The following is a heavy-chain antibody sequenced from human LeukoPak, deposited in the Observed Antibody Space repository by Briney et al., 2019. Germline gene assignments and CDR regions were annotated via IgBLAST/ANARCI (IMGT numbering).Heavy chain of an antibody. J-gene: IGHJ5*02. D-gene: IGHD6-6*01. CDR2: LYYSGST. CDR1: GGSISSSSYY. CDR3: ARHAPIAVRAGYNWSDP. Sequence: PSETLSLTCTVSGGSISSSSYYWGWIRQPPGKGLEWIGSLYYSGSTYYNPSLKSRVTISVDTSENQFSLKLSSVTAADTAVYYCARHAPIAVRAGYNWSDPWGQGTLVTVSS. V-gene: IGHV4-39*01.